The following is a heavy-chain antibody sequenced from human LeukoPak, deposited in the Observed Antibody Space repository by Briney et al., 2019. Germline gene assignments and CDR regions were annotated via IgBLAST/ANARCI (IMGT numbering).Heavy chain of an antibody. V-gene: IGHV3-23*01. J-gene: IGHJ4*02. CDR3: AKEYYPNSVGYYFDY. Sequence: GGSLRLSCAASGFTFSSYAMSWVRQAPGKGLEWVSAISGSGGSTYYADSVKGRFTISRDNSKNTLYLQINSLRAEDTAVYYCAKEYYPNSVGYYFDYWGQGTLVTVSS. D-gene: IGHD5/OR15-5a*01. CDR1: GFTFSSYA. CDR2: ISGSGGST.